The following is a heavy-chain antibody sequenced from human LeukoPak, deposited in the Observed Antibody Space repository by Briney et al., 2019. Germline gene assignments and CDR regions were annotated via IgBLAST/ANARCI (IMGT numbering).Heavy chain of an antibody. D-gene: IGHD3-22*01. J-gene: IGHJ6*03. CDR3: AREPRVNYYDSSGYPYYYYYYMDV. CDR1: GFTFSSYE. Sequence: GGSLRLSCVASGFTFSSYEMNWARQAPGKGLEWVANIKQDGSEKYYVDSVKGRFTVSRDNAKNSLYLQMNSLRAEDTAVYYCAREPRVNYYDSSGYPYYYYYYMDVWGKGTTVTVSS. CDR2: IKQDGSEK. V-gene: IGHV3-7*01.